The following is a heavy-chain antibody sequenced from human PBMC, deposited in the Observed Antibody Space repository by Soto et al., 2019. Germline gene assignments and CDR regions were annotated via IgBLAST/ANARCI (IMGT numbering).Heavy chain of an antibody. V-gene: IGHV3-21*01. J-gene: IGHJ6*04. CDR1: GFTFSSYS. D-gene: IGHD2-2*02. CDR3: ARDELGYCISISCYTGRDYYYCMDV. CDR2: ISSSSSYI. Sequence: GGSLRLSCAASGFTFSSYSMNWVRQAPGKGLEWVSSISSSSSYIYYADSVKGRFTISRDNAKNSLYLQMNSLRAEDTAVYYCARDELGYCISISCYTGRDYYYCMDVWAKGPTV.